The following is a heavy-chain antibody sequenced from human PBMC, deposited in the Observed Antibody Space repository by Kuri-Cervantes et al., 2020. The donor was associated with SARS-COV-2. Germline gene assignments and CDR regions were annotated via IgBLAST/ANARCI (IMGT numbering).Heavy chain of an antibody. CDR3: AREGLRGGILSGYDH. J-gene: IGHJ4*02. Sequence: GESLKISCAVSGFTVSSNYMSWVRQAPGKGLECVSVIYSGGSTYYADSVKGRFTISRDNSKNTLYLQMNSLRAEDTAVYYCAREGLRGGILSGYDHWGQGTLVTVSS. CDR1: GFTVSSNY. D-gene: IGHD3-9*01. V-gene: IGHV3-53*01. CDR2: IYSGGST.